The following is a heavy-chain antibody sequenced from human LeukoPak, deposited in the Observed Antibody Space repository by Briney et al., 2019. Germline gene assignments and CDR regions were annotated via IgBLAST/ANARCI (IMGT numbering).Heavy chain of an antibody. D-gene: IGHD1-26*01. J-gene: IGHJ6*03. CDR3: ARGPGVGATEDYYYYYYMDV. CDR2: INSDGSST. CDR1: GFTFSSYW. Sequence: GGSMRLSCAAYGFTFSSYWMHWVRQAPGKGLVWVSRINSDGSSTSYADSVKGRFTISRDNAKNTLYLQMNSLRAEDTAVYYCARGPGVGATEDYYYYYYMDVWGKGTTVTVPS. V-gene: IGHV3-74*01.